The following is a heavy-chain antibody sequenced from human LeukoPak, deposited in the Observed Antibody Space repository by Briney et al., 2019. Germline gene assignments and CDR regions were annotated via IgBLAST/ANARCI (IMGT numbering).Heavy chain of an antibody. CDR1: GGSISSYY. CDR3: ARGDDFWSGYSYYYYMDV. J-gene: IGHJ6*03. D-gene: IGHD3-3*01. CDR2: IYYSGST. V-gene: IGHV4-59*01. Sequence: SETLSLTCTVSGGSISSYYWSWVRQPPGKGLEWIGYIYYSGSTNYNPSLKSRVTISVGTSKNQFSLRLSSVTAADTAVYYCARGDDFWSGYSYYYYMDVWGKGTTVTVSS.